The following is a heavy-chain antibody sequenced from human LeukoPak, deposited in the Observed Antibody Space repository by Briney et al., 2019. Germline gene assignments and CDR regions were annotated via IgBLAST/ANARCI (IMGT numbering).Heavy chain of an antibody. J-gene: IGHJ4*02. D-gene: IGHD3-22*01. CDR2: INPNSGGT. CDR1: GYTFTGYY. CDR3: ARTYYYDSSGYYYDY. V-gene: IGHV1-2*02. Sequence: ASVKVSCKASGYTFTGYYMHWVRQAPGQGLEWMGWINPNSGGTNYAQKFQGRVTMTRDTSISTAYMELSRLRSGDTAVYYCARTYYYDSSGYYYDYWGQGTLVTVSS.